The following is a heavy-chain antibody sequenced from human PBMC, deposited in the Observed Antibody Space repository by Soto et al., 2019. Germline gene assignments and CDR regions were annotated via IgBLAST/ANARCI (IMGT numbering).Heavy chain of an antibody. CDR1: GGSFSGYY. CDR3: ARGQVPRGVVIVYYYYYYGMDV. CDR2: INHSGST. V-gene: IGHV4-34*01. J-gene: IGHJ6*02. Sequence: TSETLSLTCAFYGGSFSGYYWSLIRQPPGKGLEWIGEINHSGSTNYNPSLKSRVTISVDTSKNQFSLKLSSVTAADTAVYYCARGQVPRGVVIVYYYYYYGMDVWGQGTTVTVSS. D-gene: IGHD3-3*01.